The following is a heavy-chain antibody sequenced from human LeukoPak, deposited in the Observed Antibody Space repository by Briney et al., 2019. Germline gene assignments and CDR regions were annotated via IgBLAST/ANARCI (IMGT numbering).Heavy chain of an antibody. CDR1: GFTFSSYG. D-gene: IGHD3-22*01. CDR2: IWYDGSNK. V-gene: IGHV3-33*01. J-gene: IGHJ4*02. Sequence: GGFLRLSCAASGFTFSSYGMHWVCQAPGKGLEWVAVIWYDGSNKYYADSVKGRFTISRDNSKNTLYLQMNSLRAEDTAVYYCARDEAPGSGYYPFDYWGQGTLVTVSS. CDR3: ARDEAPGSGYYPFDY.